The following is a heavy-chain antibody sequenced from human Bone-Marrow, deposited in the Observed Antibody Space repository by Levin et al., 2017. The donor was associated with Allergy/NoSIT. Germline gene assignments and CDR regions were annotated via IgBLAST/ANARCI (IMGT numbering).Heavy chain of an antibody. D-gene: IGHD1-7*01. CDR1: GYTFTYYG. Sequence: GASVKVSCKASGYTFTYYGISWVRQAPGQGLEWMGWISAFNGNTNYAQKFQGRVTMTTDTSTTTAYMELRSLRSDDTAVYYCARTIRELELKYYYYFYYMDVWGKGTTVTVSS. CDR3: ARTIRELELKYYYYFYYMDV. CDR2: ISAFNGNT. J-gene: IGHJ6*03. V-gene: IGHV1-18*01.